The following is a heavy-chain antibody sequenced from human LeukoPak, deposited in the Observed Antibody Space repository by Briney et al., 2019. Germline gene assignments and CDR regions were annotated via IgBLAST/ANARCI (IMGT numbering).Heavy chain of an antibody. CDR1: GFTFKTHA. CDR3: AKRLERNYYYHYAMDV. V-gene: IGHV3-23*01. D-gene: IGHD5-24*01. CDR2: IDDSGVIR. J-gene: IGHJ6*02. Sequence: GGSLRLSCAASGFTFKTHAMSWVRQTPGKGLEWVSRIDDSGVIRSYADSVKGRFTISRDNSKMTLTLQMNSLRAEDTAVYYCAKRLERNYYYHYAMDVWGQGTTVTVSS.